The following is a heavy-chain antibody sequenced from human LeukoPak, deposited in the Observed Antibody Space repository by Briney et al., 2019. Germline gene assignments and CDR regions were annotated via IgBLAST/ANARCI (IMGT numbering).Heavy chain of an antibody. CDR3: ARGTPQYSSSWYEERENP. J-gene: IGHJ5*02. Sequence: GASVKVSCKASGYTFTSYDINWVRQATGQGLEWMGWMNPNSGNTGYAQKFQGRVTMTRDMSTSTVYMELSSLRSEDTAVYYCARGTPQYSSSWYEERENPWGQGTLVTVSS. CDR2: MNPNSGNT. D-gene: IGHD6-13*01. V-gene: IGHV1-8*01. CDR1: GYTFTSYD.